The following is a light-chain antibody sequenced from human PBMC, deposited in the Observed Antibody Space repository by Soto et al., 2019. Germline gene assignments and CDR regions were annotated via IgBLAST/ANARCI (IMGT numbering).Light chain of an antibody. J-gene: IGLJ2*01. CDR2: EVV. CDR3: SSFAGSNNYLL. V-gene: IGLV2-8*01. Sequence: QSVLTRPLSASGSPGQPVTISCTGTSSDVGAYNYVSWYQQHPGQAPKLLIYEVVKRPSGAPDRFSGSKSGNTASLTVSGLQAEDEADYYCSSFAGSNNYLLFGGGTKVTV. CDR1: SSDVGAYNY.